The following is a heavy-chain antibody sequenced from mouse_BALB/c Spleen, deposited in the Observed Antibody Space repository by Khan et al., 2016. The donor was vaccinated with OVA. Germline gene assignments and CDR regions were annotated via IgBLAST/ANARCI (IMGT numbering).Heavy chain of an antibody. D-gene: IGHD1-1*01. CDR1: GYSFTGYF. CDR3: ARKNGSDFGY. Sequence: VQLQQSGPELVKPGASVKISCKASGYSFTGYFMNWVMQSHGKSLEWIGRINPHIGETFYNQKFKDKATLTVDESSRTAHMELRSLASEDSAVYYCARKNGSDFGYWGQGTTLTVSS. V-gene: IGHV1-20*02. CDR2: INPHIGET. J-gene: IGHJ2*01.